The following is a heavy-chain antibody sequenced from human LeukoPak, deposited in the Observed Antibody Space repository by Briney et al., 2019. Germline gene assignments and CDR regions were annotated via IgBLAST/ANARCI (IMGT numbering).Heavy chain of an antibody. CDR1: GYTFTGYH. Sequence: ASVKVSCKASGYTFTGYHMHWVRQAPGQGLEWMGWINPNSGGTNYAQKFQGRVTMTRDTSINTAYMELSRLRSDDTAVYYCARAHVFTAMVTFDYWGQGTLVTVSS. V-gene: IGHV1-2*02. D-gene: IGHD5-18*01. CDR3: ARAHVFTAMVTFDY. CDR2: INPNSGGT. J-gene: IGHJ4*02.